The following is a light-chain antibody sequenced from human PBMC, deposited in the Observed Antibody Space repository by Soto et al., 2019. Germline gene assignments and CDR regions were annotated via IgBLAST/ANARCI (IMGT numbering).Light chain of an antibody. CDR1: AIDVGTYNL. Sequence: QSALTQPASVSGSPGQSITISCTGTAIDVGTYNLVSWYQHHPGKAPKLMIYEGTKRPSGVSNRFSGSKSGNTASLTISGLQAEDEADYFCCSYAGSYSWVFGGGTKLTVL. CDR3: CSYAGSYSWV. V-gene: IGLV2-23*01. J-gene: IGLJ3*02. CDR2: EGT.